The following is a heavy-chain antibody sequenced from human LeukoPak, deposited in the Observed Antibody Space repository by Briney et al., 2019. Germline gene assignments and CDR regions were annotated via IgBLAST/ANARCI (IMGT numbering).Heavy chain of an antibody. CDR2: ISSSSSCI. CDR1: GFTFSSYS. V-gene: IGHV3-21*01. Sequence: GGSLRLSCAASGFTFSSYSMNWVRQAPGKGLEWVSSISSSSSCIYYADSVKGRFTISRDNAKNSLYLQMNSLRAEDTAVYYCARNSMQLVLNYFDYWGQGTLVTVSS. CDR3: ARNSMQLVLNYFDY. J-gene: IGHJ4*02. D-gene: IGHD6-13*01.